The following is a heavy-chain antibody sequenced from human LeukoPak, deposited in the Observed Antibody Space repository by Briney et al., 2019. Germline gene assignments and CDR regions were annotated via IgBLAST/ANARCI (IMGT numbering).Heavy chain of an antibody. D-gene: IGHD6-6*01. J-gene: IGHJ4*02. CDR2: ISYDGSNK. V-gene: IGHV3-30-3*01. Sequence: GGSLRLSCAASGFTFRSYAMHWVRQAPGKGLEWVAVISYDGSNKYYADSVKGRFTISRDNSKNTLYLQMNSLRAEDTAVYYCAKDMYSSSSGGFDYWGQGTLVTVSS. CDR1: GFTFRSYA. CDR3: AKDMYSSSSGGFDY.